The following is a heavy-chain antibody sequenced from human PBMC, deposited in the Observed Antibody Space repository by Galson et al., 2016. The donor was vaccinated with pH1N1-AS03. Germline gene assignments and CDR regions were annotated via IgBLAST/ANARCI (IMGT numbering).Heavy chain of an antibody. V-gene: IGHV1-2*04. D-gene: IGHD1-26*01. J-gene: IGHJ6*02. CDR1: GYIFTGFY. CDR3: ARDPRGPCSSATCATTYSFGMDV. CDR2: INPNNGVT. Sequence: SVKVSCKASGYIFTGFYVHWVRQAPGQGLEWMGWINPNNGVTNYAQKFQAWVTMTGDTSISTAYMELYGLKSDDTAVYYCARDPRGPCSSATCATTYSFGMDVWGQVTTVIVSS.